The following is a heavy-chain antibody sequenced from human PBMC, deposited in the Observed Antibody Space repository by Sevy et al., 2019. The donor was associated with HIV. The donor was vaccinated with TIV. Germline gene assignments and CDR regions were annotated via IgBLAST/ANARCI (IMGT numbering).Heavy chain of an antibody. D-gene: IGHD2-8*01. CDR2: LSFGCGKI. J-gene: IGHJ4*02. CDR1: GFAFYDYS. V-gene: IGHV3-23*01. CDR3: AGEGCTRPHDY. Sequence: GGSLRLSCAASGFAFYDYSMSWIRQAPGKGLEWVATLSFGCGKINYADSVKGRFTISRDNSKNSFYLRMDNLRVEDTAIYYCAGEGCTRPHDYWGQGTRVTVSS.